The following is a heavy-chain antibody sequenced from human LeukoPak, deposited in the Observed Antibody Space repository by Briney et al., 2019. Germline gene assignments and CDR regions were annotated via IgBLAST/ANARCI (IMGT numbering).Heavy chain of an antibody. J-gene: IGHJ4*02. CDR2: IIPIFGTA. CDR1: GGTFNTYA. CDR3: ARTPGDGSGSYYTWPDY. V-gene: IGHV1-69*13. Sequence: GASVNVSCTASGGTFNTYAISWVRQAPGQGLEWMGGIIPIFGTANYAQKFQGRVTITADESTSTAYMELSSLRSEDTAVYYCARTPGDGSGSYYTWPDYWGQGTLVTVSS. D-gene: IGHD3-10*01.